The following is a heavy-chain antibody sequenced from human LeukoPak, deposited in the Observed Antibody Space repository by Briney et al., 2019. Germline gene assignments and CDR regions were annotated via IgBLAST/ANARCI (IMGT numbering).Heavy chain of an antibody. CDR1: GGSISSYY. CDR3: ARLEWFGELFLFDY. CDR2: IYYSGST. D-gene: IGHD3-10*01. V-gene: IGHV4-59*08. J-gene: IGHJ4*02. Sequence: SETLSLTCTVSGGSISSYYWSWIRQPPGKGLEWIGYIYYSGSTNYNPSLKSRVTISVDTSKNQFSLKLSSVTAADTAVYYCARLEWFGELFLFDYWGQGTLVTVSS.